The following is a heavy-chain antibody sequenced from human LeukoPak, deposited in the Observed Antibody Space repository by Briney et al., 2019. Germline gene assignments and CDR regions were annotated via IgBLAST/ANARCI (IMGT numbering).Heavy chain of an antibody. CDR1: GYSIRNGYQ. Sequence: ASETLSLTCSVSGYSIRNGYQWGWIRQPPGKGLEWIGSIYYSGSTYYNPSLKSRVTISVDTSKNQFSLKLSSVTAADTAVYYCARRTNSGYDLHYFDYWGQGTLVTVSS. CDR3: ARRTNSGYDLHYFDY. V-gene: IGHV4-38-2*02. CDR2: IYYSGST. J-gene: IGHJ4*02. D-gene: IGHD5-12*01.